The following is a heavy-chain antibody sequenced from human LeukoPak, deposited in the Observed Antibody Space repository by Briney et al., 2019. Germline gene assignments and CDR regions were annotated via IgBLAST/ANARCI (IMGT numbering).Heavy chain of an antibody. Sequence: KPSETLSLTCTVSGGSVSSGSYYWSWIRQPPGKGLEWIGYIYYSGSTNYNPSLKSRVTISVDTSKNQFSLKLSSVTAADTAVYYCATESIAAAAYFDYWGQGTLVTVSS. CDR3: ATESIAAAAYFDY. CDR1: GGSVSSGSYY. CDR2: IYYSGST. V-gene: IGHV4-61*01. D-gene: IGHD6-13*01. J-gene: IGHJ4*02.